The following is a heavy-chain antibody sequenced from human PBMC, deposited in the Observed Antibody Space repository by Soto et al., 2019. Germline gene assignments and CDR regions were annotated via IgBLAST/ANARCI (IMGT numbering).Heavy chain of an antibody. CDR3: ARGRPRLDEFLEWLSVWFDP. CDR1: GGSISSGGYY. J-gene: IGHJ5*02. D-gene: IGHD3-3*01. Sequence: PSETLSLTCTVSGGSISSGGYYWSWIRQHPGKGLEWIGYIYYSGSTYYNPSLKSRVTISVDTSKNQFSLKLSSVTAADTAVYYCARGRPRLDEFLEWLSVWFDPWGQGTLVTVSS. CDR2: IYYSGST. V-gene: IGHV4-31*03.